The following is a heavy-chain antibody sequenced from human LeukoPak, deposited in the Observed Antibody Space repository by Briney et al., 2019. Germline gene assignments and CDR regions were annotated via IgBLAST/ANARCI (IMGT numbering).Heavy chain of an antibody. J-gene: IGHJ4*02. CDR1: GFRFSDYF. Sequence: GGSLRLSCAASGFRFSDYFMTWIRQAPGKGLESVSYISSSGTTIYYADSVKGRFTISRDNGKNSLYLQLNSLRAEDTAVYYCAREGRGEYFDYWGQGTLVTVSS. CDR3: AREGRGEYFDY. CDR2: ISSSGTTI. V-gene: IGHV3-11*04. D-gene: IGHD3-10*01.